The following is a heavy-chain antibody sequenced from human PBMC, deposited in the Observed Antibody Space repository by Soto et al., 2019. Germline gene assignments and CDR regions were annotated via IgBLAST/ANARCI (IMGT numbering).Heavy chain of an antibody. V-gene: IGHV1-18*01. CDR3: ARVGGYDILTGPNGYYYYYGMDV. CDR2: ISAYNGNT. D-gene: IGHD3-9*01. CDR1: GYTFTSYG. J-gene: IGHJ6*02. Sequence: QVQLVQSGAEVKKPGASVKVSCKASGYTFTSYGISWVRQAPGQGLEWMGWISAYNGNTNYAQKLQGGVTMTTDTATSTAYRELRSLRSDDTAVYYCARVGGYDILTGPNGYYYYYGMDVWGQGTTVTVSS.